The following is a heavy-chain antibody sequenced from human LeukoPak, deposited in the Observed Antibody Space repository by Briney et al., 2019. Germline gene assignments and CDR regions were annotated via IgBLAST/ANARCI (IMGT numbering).Heavy chain of an antibody. CDR3: ARGRQWELRVRPFDY. J-gene: IGHJ4*02. D-gene: IGHD1-26*01. V-gene: IGHV4-39*07. CDR1: GGSISSSSYY. CDR2: IYYSGST. Sequence: PSETLSLTCTVSGGSISSSSYYWGWIRQPPGKGLEWIGSIYYSGSTYYNPSLKSRVTISVDTSKNQFSLKLSSVTAADTAVYYCARGRQWELRVRPFDYWGQGTLVTVSS.